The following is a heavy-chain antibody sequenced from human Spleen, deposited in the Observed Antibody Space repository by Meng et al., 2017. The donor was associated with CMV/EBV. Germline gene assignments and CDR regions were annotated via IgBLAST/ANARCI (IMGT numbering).Heavy chain of an antibody. Sequence: GESLKISCAASGFTFSSYAMSWVRQAPGKGLEWVSAISGSGGSTYYADSVKGRFTISRDNSKNTLYLQMNSLRAEDTAVYYCAKAPELMYSGSYYGYWGQGTLVTVSS. D-gene: IGHD1-26*01. V-gene: IGHV3-23*01. CDR3: AKAPELMYSGSYYGY. CDR2: ISGSGGST. J-gene: IGHJ4*02. CDR1: GFTFSSYA.